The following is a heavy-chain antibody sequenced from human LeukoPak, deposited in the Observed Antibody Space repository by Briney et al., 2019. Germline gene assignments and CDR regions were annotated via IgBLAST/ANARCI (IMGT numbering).Heavy chain of an antibody. D-gene: IGHD2-2*01. J-gene: IGHJ5*02. V-gene: IGHV3-21*01. CDR3: ARDRAYCSSTSCYQERAKNWFEP. CDR2: FSSSSNYL. CDR1: GFIFSIYT. Sequence: GGSLRLSCATSGFIFSIYTMNWVRQAPGKGLEWVSSFSSSSNYLYYTDSVRGRFTISRDKAKNSLYLQMHSLRDEDAAYYYCARDRAYCSSTSCYQERAKNWFEPSGQRSLVTVSS.